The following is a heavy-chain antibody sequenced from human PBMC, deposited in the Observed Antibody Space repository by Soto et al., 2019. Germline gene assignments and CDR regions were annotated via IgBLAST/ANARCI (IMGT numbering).Heavy chain of an antibody. CDR3: AKDLNLDSIYSPPELFDY. Sequence: GGSLRLACATSGFTFSRFAMSWVRQAPGKGLEWVSGVNGDGSRSYYADSVNGRFTISRDDSKDTLYLQMNSLRAEDTAIYYCAKDLNLDSIYSPPELFDYGGPGTLVTVSS. CDR2: VNGDGSRS. D-gene: IGHD4-4*01. V-gene: IGHV3-23*01. J-gene: IGHJ4*02. CDR1: GFTFSRFA.